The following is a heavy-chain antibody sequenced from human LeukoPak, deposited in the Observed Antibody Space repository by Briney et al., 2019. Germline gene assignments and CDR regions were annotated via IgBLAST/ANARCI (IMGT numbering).Heavy chain of an antibody. J-gene: IGHJ5*02. CDR1: GGSFSGYY. CDR2: INHSGST. D-gene: IGHD3-10*01. Sequence: SETLSLTCAVYGGSFSGYYWSWIRQPPGKGLEWIGEINHSGSTNYNPSLKSRVTISVDTSKNQFSLKLSSVTAADTAVYYCARVVVRGVITTKKNWFDPWGQGTLVTVSS. CDR3: ARVVVRGVITTKKNWFDP. V-gene: IGHV4-34*01.